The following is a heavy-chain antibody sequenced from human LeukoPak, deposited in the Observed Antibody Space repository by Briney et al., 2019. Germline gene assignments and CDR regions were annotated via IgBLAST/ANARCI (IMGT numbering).Heavy chain of an antibody. Sequence: GGSLRLSCAASGFTFSSYEMNWVRQASGKGLEWVGRIRSKTNSYATSYAASVKGRFALSRDDSKNTAYLQMNSLKTEDTAVYYCTRYNVDFESWGQGTLVTVSS. CDR3: TRYNVDFES. CDR2: IRSKTNSYAT. D-gene: IGHD1-1*01. CDR1: GFTFSSYE. J-gene: IGHJ4*02. V-gene: IGHV3-73*01.